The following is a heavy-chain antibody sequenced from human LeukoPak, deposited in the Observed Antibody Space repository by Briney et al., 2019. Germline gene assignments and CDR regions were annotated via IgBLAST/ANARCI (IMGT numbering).Heavy chain of an antibody. CDR2: IYHSGST. CDR1: GDSISSSQW. D-gene: IGHD4-23*01. CDR3: ARAPYGGNSFDI. J-gene: IGHJ3*02. Sequence: PSETLSLTCAVSGDSISSSQWWSWVRQPPGKGLEWIGEIYHSGSTNYNPSLKSRVTISVDKSKNQFSLKLSSVTAADTAVYYCARAPYGGNSFDIWGQGTMVTVSS. V-gene: IGHV4-4*02.